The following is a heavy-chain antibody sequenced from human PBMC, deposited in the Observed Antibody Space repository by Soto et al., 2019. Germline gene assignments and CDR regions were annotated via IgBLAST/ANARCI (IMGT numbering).Heavy chain of an antibody. CDR2: IVVGSGNT. J-gene: IGHJ3*02. D-gene: IGHD2-21*02. Sequence: GASVKVSCKASGFTFTSSAVQWVRQARGQRLEWIGWIVVGSGNTNYAQKFQVRVTITRDMSTSTAYMELSSLRSEDTAVYYCAAETHCGGNCLSAFDIWGQGTMVTVSS. CDR3: AAETHCGGNCLSAFDI. V-gene: IGHV1-58*01. CDR1: GFTFTSSA.